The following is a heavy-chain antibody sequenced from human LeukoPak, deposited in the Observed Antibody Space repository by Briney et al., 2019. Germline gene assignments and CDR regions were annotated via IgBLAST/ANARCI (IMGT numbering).Heavy chain of an antibody. D-gene: IGHD6-19*01. CDR2: ISSSSSYI. CDR1: GFTFSSYS. J-gene: IGHJ4*02. V-gene: IGHV3-21*01. CDR3: ARQHIAVAGTSDY. Sequence: GGSLRLSCAASGFTFSSYSMNWVRQAPGKGLEWVSSISSSSSYIYYADSVKGRFTISRDNAKNSLYLQMNSLRAEDTAVYYCARQHIAVAGTSDYWGQGTLVTVSP.